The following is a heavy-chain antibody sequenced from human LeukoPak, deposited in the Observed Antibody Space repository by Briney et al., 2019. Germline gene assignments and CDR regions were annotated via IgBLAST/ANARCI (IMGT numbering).Heavy chain of an antibody. CDR1: GFNFGGSD. J-gene: IGHJ4*02. CDR2: IRTRADSYAT. D-gene: IGHD6-13*01. CDR3: TAYTRGHY. V-gene: IGHV3-73*01. Sequence: GGSLRLSCAASGFNFGGSDVHWVRQASGKGLEWVGRIRTRADSYATAYFASVRGRLTISRDDSKNTAYLQMNSLKTEDTAFYYCTAYTRGHYWGQGTLVTVSS.